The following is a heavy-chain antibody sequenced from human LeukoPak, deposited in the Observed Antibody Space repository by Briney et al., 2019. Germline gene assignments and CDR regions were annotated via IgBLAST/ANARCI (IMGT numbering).Heavy chain of an antibody. CDR1: GYTFTGYY. CDR2: INPNSGGT. J-gene: IGHJ3*02. Sequence: ASVKVSCKASGYTFTGYYMHWVRQAPGQGLEWMGWINPNSGGTNYAQKLQGRVTMTTDTSTSTAYVELRSLRSDDTAVYYCARDTVLAEAFDIWGQGTMVTVSS. V-gene: IGHV1-2*02. CDR3: ARDTVLAEAFDI.